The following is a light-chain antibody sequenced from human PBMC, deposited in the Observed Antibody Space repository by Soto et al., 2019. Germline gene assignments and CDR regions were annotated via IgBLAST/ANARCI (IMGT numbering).Light chain of an antibody. V-gene: IGLV1-44*01. Sequence: QSVLTQTPSVSGTPGQRVTISCSGSRSNIGRNFVYWYQQLPGTAPKLLIYSNNQRPSGVPDRFSGSKSGTSASLAISGLQSEDEADYYCAAWDDSLNGVVFGGGTKLTVL. J-gene: IGLJ2*01. CDR2: SNN. CDR3: AAWDDSLNGVV. CDR1: RSNIGRNF.